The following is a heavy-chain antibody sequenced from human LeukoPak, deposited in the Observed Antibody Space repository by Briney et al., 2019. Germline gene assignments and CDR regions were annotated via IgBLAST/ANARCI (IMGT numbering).Heavy chain of an antibody. V-gene: IGHV1-24*01. D-gene: IGHD6-19*01. J-gene: IGHJ4*02. Sequence: GASVKVSCKVSGYTLTELSMHWVRQAPGKGLEWMGGFDPEDGETIYAQKFQGRVTMTEDTSTDTAYMELSSLRSKDTAVYYCATARSIAVAGTLSYWGQGTLVTVSS. CDR2: FDPEDGET. CDR1: GYTLTELS. CDR3: ATARSIAVAGTLSY.